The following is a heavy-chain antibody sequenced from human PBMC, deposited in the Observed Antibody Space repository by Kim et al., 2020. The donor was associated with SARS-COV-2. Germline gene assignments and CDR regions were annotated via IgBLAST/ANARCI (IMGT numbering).Heavy chain of an antibody. CDR2: IYHSGST. Sequence: SETLSLTCTVSGYSISSGYYWGWIRQPPGKGLEWIGSIYHSGSTYYNPSLKSRVTISVDTSKNQFSLKLSSVTAADTAVYYCARVVFDDYFPYYFDYWG. V-gene: IGHV4-38-2*02. CDR3: ARVVFDDYFPYYFDY. D-gene: IGHD4-17*01. J-gene: IGHJ4*01. CDR1: GYSISSGYY.